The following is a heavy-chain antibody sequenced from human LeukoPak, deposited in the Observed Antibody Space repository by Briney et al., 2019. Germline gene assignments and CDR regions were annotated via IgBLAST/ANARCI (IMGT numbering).Heavy chain of an antibody. CDR3: AKGAPYCSSTSCYGDY. J-gene: IGHJ4*02. D-gene: IGHD2-2*01. V-gene: IGHV3-23*01. CDR1: GFTFSSYA. CDR2: ISGSGGST. Sequence: GGSLRLSCAASGFTFSSYAMSWVRQAPGKGPEWVSAISGSGGSTYYADSVKGRFTISRDNSKNTLYLQMNSLRAEDTAVYYCAKGAPYCSSTSCYGDYWGQGTLVTVSS.